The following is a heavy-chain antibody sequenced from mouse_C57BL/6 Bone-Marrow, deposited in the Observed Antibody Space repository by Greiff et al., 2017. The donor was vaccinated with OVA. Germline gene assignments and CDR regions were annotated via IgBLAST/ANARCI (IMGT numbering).Heavy chain of an antibody. J-gene: IGHJ1*03. CDR3: ARRYFDV. Sequence: VKLMESGPGLVAPSQSLSITCTVSGFSLTSYAISWVRQPPGKGLEWLGVIWTGGGTTYNSALKSRMSTSKDNAKSQVFLKMNSRQTDDTVRYYCARRYFDVWGTGTTVTVSS. CDR1: GFSLTSYA. V-gene: IGHV2-9-1*01. CDR2: IWTGGGT.